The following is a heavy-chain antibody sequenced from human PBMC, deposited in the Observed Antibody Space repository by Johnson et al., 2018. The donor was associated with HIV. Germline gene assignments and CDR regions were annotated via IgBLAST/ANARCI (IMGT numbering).Heavy chain of an antibody. V-gene: IGHV3-23*04. CDR1: GFTFSSYA. CDR3: AKTCNAGYSGGSGGFDI. J-gene: IGHJ3*02. Sequence: EVQLVESGGGVVQPGRSLRLSCAASGFTFSSYAMSWVRQAPGKGLEWVSAISGNGVSTYYADSVRGRFTISRDNSKNTLYLQMNSLRAEDTALYYCAKTCNAGYSGGSGGFDIWGQGTMVTVSS. D-gene: IGHD6-25*01. CDR2: ISGNGVST.